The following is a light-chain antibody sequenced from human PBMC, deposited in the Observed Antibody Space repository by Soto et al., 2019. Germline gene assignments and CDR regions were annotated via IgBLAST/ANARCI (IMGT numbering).Light chain of an antibody. J-gene: IGKJ5*01. CDR2: GAS. Sequence: ATVSVSKRETATLSCRASQSVSTKLAWYQQKPGQAPRLLINGASTRATGVPARFSGWGSGTDFTLTISRLEPEDFAVFYCQHYASLPITFGQRRLLAIK. CDR3: QHYASLPIT. CDR1: QSVSTK. V-gene: IGKV3-15*01.